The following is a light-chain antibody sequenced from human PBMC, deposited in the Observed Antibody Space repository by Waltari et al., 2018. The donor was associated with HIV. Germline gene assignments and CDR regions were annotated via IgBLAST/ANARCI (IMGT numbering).Light chain of an antibody. CDR1: SSDVGAYHY. CDR3: SSFGRGNTVL. CDR2: EVN. V-gene: IGLV2-14*01. J-gene: IGLJ2*01. Sequence: QSALTQPASVSGSPGQSITISCTGTSSDVGAYHYVSWYQLYPGKSPKVIMFEVNNRPSGVSDRFSGSKSGNTASLTISGLQVEDEAVYFCSSFGRGNTVLFGGGTKVTVL.